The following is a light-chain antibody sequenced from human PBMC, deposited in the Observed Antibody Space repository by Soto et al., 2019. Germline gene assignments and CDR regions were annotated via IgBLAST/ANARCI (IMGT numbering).Light chain of an antibody. CDR2: GAS. J-gene: IGKJ5*01. V-gene: IGKV3-20*01. CDR1: QSIYSKY. CDR3: HLDGTSPNT. Sequence: EIVLMQNPGTLSLSPGERATLSCRASQSIYSKYLGWYQKKPGQAPRLVIYGASFRSTGIPDRFSGGGSGPDFTLAISGLEPEHFTVSCCHLDGTSPNTIGHGTRLEIK.